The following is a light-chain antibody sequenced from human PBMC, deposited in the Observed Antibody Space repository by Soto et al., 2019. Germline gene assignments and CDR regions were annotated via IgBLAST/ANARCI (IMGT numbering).Light chain of an antibody. CDR3: ASHAGGNNVVV. CDR1: SSDIGGYKY. J-gene: IGLJ2*01. V-gene: IGLV2-8*01. CDR2: EVT. Sequence: QPVLTQPPSASGSPGQSVTISCTGTSSDIGGYKYVSWYQQHPDKAPKLMIYEVTQRPSGVPDRFSGSKSGNTASLTVSGLQAEDEADYYCASHAGGNNVVVFGGGTKLTVL.